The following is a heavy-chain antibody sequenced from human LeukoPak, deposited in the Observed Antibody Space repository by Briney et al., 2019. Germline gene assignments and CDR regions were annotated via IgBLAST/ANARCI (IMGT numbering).Heavy chain of an antibody. J-gene: IGHJ4*02. CDR1: GYRFTSYW. D-gene: IGHD6-6*01. CDR2: IYPGDSDT. Sequence: GESLKISCKGSGYRFTSYWIGWVRQMPGKGLEWMGIIYPGDSDTRYSPSFQGQVTISADKSISTAYLQWSSLKASDTAMYYCARRSGSSSSGTLFDYWGQGTLVTVSS. CDR3: ARRSGSSSSGTLFDY. V-gene: IGHV5-51*01.